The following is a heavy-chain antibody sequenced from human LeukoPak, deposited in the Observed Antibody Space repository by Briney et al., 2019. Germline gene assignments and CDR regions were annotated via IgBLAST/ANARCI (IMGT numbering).Heavy chain of an antibody. V-gene: IGHV6-1*01. CDR2: TYYRSKWYN. CDR3: ARGRGGATAGWNFDY. J-gene: IGHJ4*02. D-gene: IGHD1-26*01. Sequence: SQTLSLTCAISGDGVSSNSATWNWIRQSPSRGLEWLGRTYYRSKWYNDYAVSVKSRITINPDTSKNQFSLQLNSVTPEDTAMYYCARGRGGATAGWNFDYWGQGTLVTVSS. CDR1: GDGVSSNSAT.